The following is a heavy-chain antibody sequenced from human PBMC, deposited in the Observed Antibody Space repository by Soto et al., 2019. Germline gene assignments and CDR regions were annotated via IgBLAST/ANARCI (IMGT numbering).Heavy chain of an antibody. D-gene: IGHD1-1*01. Sequence: SETLSLTCTVSGDSIVSSDFYWGWVRQPPGKGMEWIGSIFYLGSPYYNPSLKSRVTMSVYPPKNQFPLRRGSVTAADTTMYLCARPSLQLRKNTWFDPSGQGIMVTVSS. CDR2: IFYLGSP. CDR3: ARPSLQLRKNTWFDP. CDR1: GDSIVSSDFY. V-gene: IGHV4-39*01. J-gene: IGHJ5*02.